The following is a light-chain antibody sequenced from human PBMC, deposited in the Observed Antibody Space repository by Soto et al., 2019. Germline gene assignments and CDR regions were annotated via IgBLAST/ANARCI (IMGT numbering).Light chain of an antibody. CDR2: DAS. J-gene: IGKJ5*01. Sequence: VLTQSPATLSLSPGESATLSCRASQTVSNFLLWFQQKPGQAPRLXIHDASNRADGVPARFSGSGSGTDFTLTISSLEPEDFAFYDGQQRYNWPTITFGQGTRLEIK. CDR3: QQRYNWPTIT. V-gene: IGKV3-11*01. CDR1: QTVSNF.